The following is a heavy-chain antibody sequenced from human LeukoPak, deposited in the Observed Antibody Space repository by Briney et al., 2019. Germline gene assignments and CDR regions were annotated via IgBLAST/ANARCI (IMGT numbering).Heavy chain of an antibody. Sequence: WIRQPPGKGLEWIGSIYYSGSTYYNPSLRSRVTISVDTSKNQFSLKLSSVTAADTAVYYCARTGSGWYDYWGQGTLVTVSS. CDR2: IYYSGST. J-gene: IGHJ4*02. V-gene: IGHV4-39*07. CDR3: ARTGSGWYDY. D-gene: IGHD6-19*01.